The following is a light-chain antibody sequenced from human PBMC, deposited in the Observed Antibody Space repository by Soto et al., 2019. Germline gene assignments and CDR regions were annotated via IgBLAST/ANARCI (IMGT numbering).Light chain of an antibody. J-gene: IGLJ1*01. CDR1: SSDIGIYKY. V-gene: IGLV2-14*01. CDR3: SSYTTSSTRV. CDR2: EVT. Sequence: QSVLTQPASVSGSPGQSIAISCTGSSSDIGIYKYVSWYQQHPGKVPKPIIYEVTNRPSGVSNRFSGSKSGNTASLTISGLQAEDEADYYCSSYTTSSTRVFGPGTKVTVL.